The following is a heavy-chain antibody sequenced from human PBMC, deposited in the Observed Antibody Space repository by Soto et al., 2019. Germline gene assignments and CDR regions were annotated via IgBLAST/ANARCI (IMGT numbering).Heavy chain of an antibody. Sequence: GESLKISCKGSGYSFTSYGISWVRQAPGQGLEWMGWISAYNGNTNYAQKLQGRVTMTTDTSTSTAYMELRSLRSDDTAVYYCARDGALGENYCYYGMDVWGQGTTVTVSS. V-gene: IGHV1-18*01. CDR3: ARDGALGENYCYYGMDV. D-gene: IGHD3-16*01. CDR2: ISAYNGNT. CDR1: GYSFTSYG. J-gene: IGHJ6*02.